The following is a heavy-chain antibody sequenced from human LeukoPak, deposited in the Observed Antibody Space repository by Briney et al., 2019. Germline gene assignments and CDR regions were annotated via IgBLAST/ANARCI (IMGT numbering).Heavy chain of an antibody. D-gene: IGHD3-3*01. CDR2: INPNSGGT. Sequence: ASVKVSCKASGYTFTGYYMHWVRQAPGQGLEWMGWINPNSGGTNYAQKFQGRVTMTRDTSINTAYMELSRLRSDDTAVYYCARVYDFDDYYYGMDVWGQGTTVTVSS. V-gene: IGHV1-2*02. J-gene: IGHJ6*02. CDR1: GYTFTGYY. CDR3: ARVYDFDDYYYGMDV.